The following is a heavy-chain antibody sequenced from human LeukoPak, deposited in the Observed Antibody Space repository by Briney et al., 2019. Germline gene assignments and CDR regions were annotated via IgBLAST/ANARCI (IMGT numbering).Heavy chain of an antibody. Sequence: GGSLRLSCAASGFTFSSYGMHWVRQAPGKGLEWVALIWFDGSNRHYADSVKGRFTISRDNSKNTLYLQMNSLRVEDTAVYYCAKIKSPINGWYVISYFDYWGQGTLVTVSS. D-gene: IGHD6-19*01. CDR2: IWFDGSNR. V-gene: IGHV3-33*06. J-gene: IGHJ4*02. CDR3: AKIKSPINGWYVISYFDY. CDR1: GFTFSSYG.